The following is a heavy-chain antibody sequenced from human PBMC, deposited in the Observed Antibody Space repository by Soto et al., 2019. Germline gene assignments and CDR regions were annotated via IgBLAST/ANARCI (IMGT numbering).Heavy chain of an antibody. CDR2: INAGNGNT. D-gene: IGHD3-22*01. CDR1: GYTFTRSS. Sequence: ASVKVSCKASGYTFTRSSMYWVRQAPGQRLECVGWINAGNGNTKYSQRFQDRVTITRDTSASTAYMEVSSLRSEDTTVYYCARGRDTSAYSALDIWGQGTMVTVSS. J-gene: IGHJ3*02. CDR3: ARGRDTSAYSALDI. V-gene: IGHV1-3*01.